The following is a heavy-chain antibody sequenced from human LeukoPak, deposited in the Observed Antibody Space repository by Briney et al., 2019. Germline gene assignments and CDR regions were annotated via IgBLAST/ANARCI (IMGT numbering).Heavy chain of an antibody. CDR2: ISWNSGSI. CDR3: AKDTGPGYCSGGSCYNNWFDP. V-gene: IGHV3-9*01. D-gene: IGHD2-15*01. Sequence: GRSLRLSCAASGFTFDDYAMHWVRQAPGKGLEWVSGISWNSGSIGYADSVKGRFIISRDNAKNSLYLQMNSLRAEDTALYYCAKDTGPGYCSGGSCYNNWFDPWGQGTLVTVSS. CDR1: GFTFDDYA. J-gene: IGHJ5*02.